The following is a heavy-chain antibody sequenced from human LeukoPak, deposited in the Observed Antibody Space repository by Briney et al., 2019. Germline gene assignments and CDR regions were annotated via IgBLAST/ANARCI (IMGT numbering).Heavy chain of an antibody. CDR1: GGSFSGYY. V-gene: IGHV4-34*01. CDR3: ATTGYSGYEGYDY. Sequence: SETLSLTCAVYGGSFSGYYWSWIRQPPGKGLEWIGEINHSGSTNYNPSLKSRVTISVDTSKNQFSLKLSSVTAADTAVYYCATTGYSGYEGYDYWGQGTLVTVSS. CDR2: INHSGST. D-gene: IGHD5-12*01. J-gene: IGHJ4*02.